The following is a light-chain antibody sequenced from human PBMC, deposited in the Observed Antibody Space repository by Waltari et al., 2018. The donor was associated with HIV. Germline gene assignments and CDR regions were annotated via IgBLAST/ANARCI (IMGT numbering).Light chain of an antibody. CDR3: QQYDNLPSIT. J-gene: IGKJ5*01. CDR1: QDINKY. Sequence: IQMTQSSPSLSASVGDSVNIPCQASQDINKYLNWYQQKPGKAPDLLIYDAYNLKTGVPSRFSGSGSGTDFTLTISSLQPEDLATYFCQQYDNLPSITFGQGTRVEIK. CDR2: DAY. V-gene: IGKV1-33*01.